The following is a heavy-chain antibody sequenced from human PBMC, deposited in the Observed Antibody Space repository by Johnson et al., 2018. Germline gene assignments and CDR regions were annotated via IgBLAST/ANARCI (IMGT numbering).Heavy chain of an antibody. J-gene: IGHJ1*01. V-gene: IGHV3-33*05. Sequence: VQLVESGGGVVQPGRSLRLSCAASGFTFNNYGMHWVRQAPGKGLEWVAIISYDGSNKYYADSVKGRFTISRDNAKNSLHLQMNSLRAEDTAVYYCARSQSAYYGDYVGAEYFQHWGQGTLVTVSS. D-gene: IGHD4-17*01. CDR2: ISYDGSNK. CDR1: GFTFNNYG. CDR3: ARSQSAYYGDYVGAEYFQH.